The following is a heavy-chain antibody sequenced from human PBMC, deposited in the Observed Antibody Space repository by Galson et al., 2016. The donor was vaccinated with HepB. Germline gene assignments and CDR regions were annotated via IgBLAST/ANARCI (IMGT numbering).Heavy chain of an antibody. CDR1: EFIFSDFA. D-gene: IGHD6-19*01. Sequence: SLRLSCAASEFIFSDFAFSWVRQAPGKGLEWLSSISGSGNTNYADSVKGRFIISRDNSKGTLYLEMNSLRAEDTAIYYCASYSSAWSLDTWGQGTLVTVSS. V-gene: IGHV3-23*01. J-gene: IGHJ5*02. CDR3: ASYSSAWSLDT. CDR2: ISGSGNT.